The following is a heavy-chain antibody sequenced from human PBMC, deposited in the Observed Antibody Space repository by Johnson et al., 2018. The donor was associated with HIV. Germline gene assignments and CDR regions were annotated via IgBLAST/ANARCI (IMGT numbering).Heavy chain of an antibody. CDR2: ISYDGSNK. CDR3: AKGGKYSSHRDDGFDI. D-gene: IGHD6-6*01. V-gene: IGHV3-30*18. Sequence: VVEWVAVISYDGSNKYYADSVKGRFTISRDNAKNTVYLQMHSLRAEDTAVYYCAKGGKYSSHRDDGFDIWGPGTMVTVSS. J-gene: IGHJ3*02.